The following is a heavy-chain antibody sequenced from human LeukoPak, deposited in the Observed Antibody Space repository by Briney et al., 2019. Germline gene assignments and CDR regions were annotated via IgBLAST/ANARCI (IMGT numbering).Heavy chain of an antibody. CDR2: ISYDGSNK. J-gene: IGHJ4*02. CDR3: AGHYNLIYDY. CDR1: GFTFSSYA. V-gene: IGHV3-30*14. Sequence: GGSLRLSCAASGFTFSSYAMHWVRQAPGKGLEWVAVISYDGSNKYYADSVKGRFTISRDNTKNLVFLQMNGLRAEDTAMYYCAGHYNLIYDYWGQGSLVTVSS. D-gene: IGHD3-9*01.